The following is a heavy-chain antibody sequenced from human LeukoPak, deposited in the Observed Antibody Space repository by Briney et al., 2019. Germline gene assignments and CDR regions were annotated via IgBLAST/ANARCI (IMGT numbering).Heavy chain of an antibody. J-gene: IGHJ4*02. CDR1: GFTFSDYW. Sequence: GGSLRLSCVASGFTFSDYWMSWVRQAPGKGLEWVSVIYSGGATYYADSVKGRFTISRDNSKNTLYLQMNSLRAEDTAVYYCARDRGYGDYVFDYWGQGTLVTVSS. CDR3: ARDRGYGDYVFDY. V-gene: IGHV3-66*01. D-gene: IGHD4-17*01. CDR2: IYSGGAT.